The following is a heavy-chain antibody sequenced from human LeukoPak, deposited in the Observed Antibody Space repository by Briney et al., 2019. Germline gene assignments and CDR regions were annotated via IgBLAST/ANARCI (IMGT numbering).Heavy chain of an antibody. CDR1: GFTFSSYG. D-gene: IGHD6-19*01. CDR2: ISYDGSNK. CDR3: AKDPYNSSGWYPREGYFDY. Sequence: QPGRSLRLSCAASGFTFSSYGMHWVRQAPGKGLEWVAVISYDGSNKYYADSVKGRFTISRDNSKNTLYLQMNSLRAEDTAVYYCAKDPYNSSGWYPREGYFDYWGQGTLVTVSS. J-gene: IGHJ4*02. V-gene: IGHV3-30*18.